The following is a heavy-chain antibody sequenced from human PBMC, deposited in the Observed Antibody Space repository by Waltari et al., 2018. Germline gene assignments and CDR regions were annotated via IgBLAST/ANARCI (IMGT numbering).Heavy chain of an antibody. Sequence: EVQLVESGGGLVQPGGSLRLSCAASGFTFGSNWMPWVRQVPGKGLVWVSRTNEDGSTTNYADSVRGRFTISRYNAKDTLFLQMNSLRVDDTAVYYCVRDLAGVGGHWGQGALVTVSS. V-gene: IGHV3-74*01. CDR1: GFTFGSNW. CDR3: VRDLAGVGGH. J-gene: IGHJ4*02. CDR2: TNEDGSTT. D-gene: IGHD3-16*01.